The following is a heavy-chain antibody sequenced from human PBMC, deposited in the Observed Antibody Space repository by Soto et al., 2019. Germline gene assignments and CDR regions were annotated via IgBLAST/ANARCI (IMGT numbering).Heavy chain of an antibody. D-gene: IGHD5-12*01. CDR3: ARRVSGYVDF. J-gene: IGHJ4*02. CDR1: GYRFPSYW. CDR2: IFPADSDT. V-gene: IGHV5-51*01. Sequence: GESLKISCQGSGYRFPSYWIVWVRQMPGKGLEWMGTIFPADSDTRYSPSFQGQVTISADKSSSTAFLQWSSLKVSDTAIYYCARRVSGYVDFWGQGTLVTVSS.